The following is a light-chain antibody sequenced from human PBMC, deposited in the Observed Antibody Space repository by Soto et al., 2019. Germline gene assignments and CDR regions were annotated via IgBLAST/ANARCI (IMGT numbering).Light chain of an antibody. V-gene: IGKV2-30*01. CDR2: KVS. CDR3: VQGTHWPPYT. J-gene: IGKJ2*01. Sequence: DVVMTQSPLSLPVTLGQPASISCRSSHSLVYSDGIAYLNWFQQRPGQSPRRLMYKVSYRDSGVPDRFSGSGSGTDFTLRISRVEAEDVGVYYCVQGTHWPPYTFGQGTKLEIK. CDR1: HSLVYSDGIAY.